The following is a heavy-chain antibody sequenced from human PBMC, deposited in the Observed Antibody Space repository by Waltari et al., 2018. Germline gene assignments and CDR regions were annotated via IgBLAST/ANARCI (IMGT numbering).Heavy chain of an antibody. CDR2: IRVAGATS. Sequence: EVQLVESGGGLVQPGGSLRLSCEGSGFSFSSFDINWVRPAPGSGGGQGTGQGPGWVAYIRVAGATSYYPDSVRCRCTISRGNAKNSLYLQLIGLTSGDSALYYCARVTFYSPGSSLMDVWGQGTPVTVSS. CDR1: GFSFSSFD. CDR3: ARVTFYSPGSSLMDV. V-gene: IGHV3-48*03. J-gene: IGHJ6*02. D-gene: IGHD3-10*01.